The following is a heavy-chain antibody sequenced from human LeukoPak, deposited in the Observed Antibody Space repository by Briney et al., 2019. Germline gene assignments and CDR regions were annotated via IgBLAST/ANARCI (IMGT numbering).Heavy chain of an antibody. CDR3: ARDRLGIGDY. CDR1: GGSISSGGYY. D-gene: IGHD6-13*01. V-gene: IGHV4-30-2*01. CDR2: IYHSGST. Sequence: PSETLSLTCTVSGGSISSGGYYWSWIRQPPGKGLEWIGYIYHSGSTYYNPSLKSRVTISVDTSKNQFSLKLSSVTAAGTAVYYCARDRLGIGDYWGQGTLVTVSS. J-gene: IGHJ4*02.